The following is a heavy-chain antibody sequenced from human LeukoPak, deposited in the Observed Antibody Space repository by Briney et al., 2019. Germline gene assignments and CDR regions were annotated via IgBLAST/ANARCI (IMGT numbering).Heavy chain of an antibody. Sequence: SETLSFTCTVSGGSISSGSYYWSWIRQPAGKGLEWIGRIYTSGSTNYNPSLKSRVTISVDTSKNQFSLKLSSVTAADTAVYYCARDREGRSSGWSGFDYWGQGTLVTVSS. CDR1: GGSISSGSYY. J-gene: IGHJ4*02. D-gene: IGHD6-19*01. CDR3: ARDREGRSSGWSGFDY. CDR2: IYTSGST. V-gene: IGHV4-61*02.